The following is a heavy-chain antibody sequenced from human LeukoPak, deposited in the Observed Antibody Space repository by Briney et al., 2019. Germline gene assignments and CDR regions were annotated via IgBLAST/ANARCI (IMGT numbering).Heavy chain of an antibody. J-gene: IGHJ6*03. V-gene: IGHV4-38-2*02. D-gene: IGHD4-11*01. CDR1: GYSLSSGYY. CDR3: ARGNSRGDYYHLDV. Sequence: SETLSLTCTVSGYSLSSGYYWDWIRQPPGKGLEWIGTIYRSGSTYYNPSLNSRVTISVDTSKNQFFLKLRSVAAADTAVYYCARGNSRGDYYHLDVWGKGTTVTVSS. CDR2: IYRSGST.